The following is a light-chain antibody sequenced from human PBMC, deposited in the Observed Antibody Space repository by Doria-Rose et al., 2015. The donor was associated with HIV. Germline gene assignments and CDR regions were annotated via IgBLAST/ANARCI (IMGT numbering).Light chain of an antibody. V-gene: IGKV3-20*01. CDR2: DAS. CDR1: QRVKSRY. Sequence: GLTQPPGTLSLSPGERATLSCRASQRVKSRYLAWYQQKPGQAPRLLIYDASTRATGIPGMFSGSGSGTDFTLTISRLEPEDVAVYYCQQYGTSRGTFGQGTRLEIK. CDR3: QQYGTSRGT. J-gene: IGKJ5*01.